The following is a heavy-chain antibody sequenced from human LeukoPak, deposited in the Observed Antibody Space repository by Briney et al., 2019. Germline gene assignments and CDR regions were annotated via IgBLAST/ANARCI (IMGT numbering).Heavy chain of an antibody. CDR3: ARSGFYYDSRGYFPTLDY. V-gene: IGHV4-34*01. CDR2: INHSGST. CDR1: GGSFSGYY. D-gene: IGHD3-22*01. Sequence: PSETLSLTCAVYGGSFSGYYWSWIRQPPGKGLEWIGEINHSGSTNYNPSLKSPVTISVDTSKNQFSLKLSSVTAADTAVYYCARSGFYYDSRGYFPTLDYWGQGTLVTVSS. J-gene: IGHJ4*02.